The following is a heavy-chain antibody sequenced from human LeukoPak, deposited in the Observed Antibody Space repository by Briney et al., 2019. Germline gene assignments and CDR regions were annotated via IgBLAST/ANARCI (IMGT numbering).Heavy chain of an antibody. CDR2: IYYSGST. Sequence: SETLSLTCTVSGGSISSSSYYWGWIRQPPGKGLEWIGYIYYSGSTNYNPSLKSRVTISVDTSKNQFSLKLSSVTAADTAVYYCARVVTMVRGVIISRWFDPWGQGTLVTVSS. D-gene: IGHD3-10*01. J-gene: IGHJ5*02. CDR3: ARVVTMVRGVIISRWFDP. V-gene: IGHV4-61*05. CDR1: GGSISSSSYY.